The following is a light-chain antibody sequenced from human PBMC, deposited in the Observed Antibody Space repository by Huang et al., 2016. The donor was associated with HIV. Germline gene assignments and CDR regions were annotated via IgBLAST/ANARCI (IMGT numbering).Light chain of an antibody. V-gene: IGKV2-28*01. CDR3: MQALETPIT. Sequence: DIVMTQSPLSLPVTPGEPASISCKSSQSLLHSNGYNYLDRYLQKPGQSPQLLISFGSNRASGVPDRFSGSGSGTDFTLKISRVEAEDVGVYYCMQALETPITFGQGTRLEIK. CDR1: QSLLHSNGYNY. CDR2: FGS. J-gene: IGKJ5*01.